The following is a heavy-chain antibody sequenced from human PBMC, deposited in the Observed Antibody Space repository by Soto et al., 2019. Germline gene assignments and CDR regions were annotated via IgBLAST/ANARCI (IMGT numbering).Heavy chain of an antibody. CDR2: ISNSGGTI. V-gene: IGHV3-23*01. Sequence: EGQLLESGGGLVQPGGSLRLSCAASGFTFSIYAMSWVRQAPGKGLEWVSAISNSGGTIYYADSVQGRFTISRDNSLNTLFLQMHSLRIEDTAVYYCAHPRGFGVFDAYDIWGQGTMVTVSS. J-gene: IGHJ3*02. D-gene: IGHD2-15*01. CDR3: AHPRGFGVFDAYDI. CDR1: GFTFSIYA.